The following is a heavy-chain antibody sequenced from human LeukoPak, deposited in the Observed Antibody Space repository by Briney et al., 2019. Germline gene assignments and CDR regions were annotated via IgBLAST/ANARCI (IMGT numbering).Heavy chain of an antibody. CDR2: ISSSSSYI. V-gene: IGHV3-21*01. CDR1: GFTFDDYG. J-gene: IGHJ4*02. CDR3: ARPQYSGYDAFDY. D-gene: IGHD5-12*01. Sequence: GGSLRLSCAASGFTFDDYGMSWVRQAPGKGLEWVSSISSSSSYIYYADSVKGRFTISRDNAKNSLYLQMNSLRAEDTAVYYCARPQYSGYDAFDYWGQGTLVTVSS.